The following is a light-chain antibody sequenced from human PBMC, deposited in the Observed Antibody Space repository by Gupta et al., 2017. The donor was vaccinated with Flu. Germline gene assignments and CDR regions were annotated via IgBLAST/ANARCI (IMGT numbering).Light chain of an antibody. J-gene: IGLJ2*01. Sequence: SSELTQDPAVSVALGQTVRITCQGDSLRSHYANWYQPKTGQAPVLVIYGVNNRPSGIPDRFSGSSSGNTASVTITGAQAEDEADYYCGHRDSSDNHVLFGGGTKLTVV. CDR3: GHRDSSDNHVL. V-gene: IGLV3-19*01. CDR1: SLRSHY. CDR2: GVN.